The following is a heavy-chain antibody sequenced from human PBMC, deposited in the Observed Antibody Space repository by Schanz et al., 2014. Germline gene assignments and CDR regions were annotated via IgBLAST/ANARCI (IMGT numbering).Heavy chain of an antibody. CDR3: TRLRRADPNGFDV. D-gene: IGHD6-19*01. J-gene: IGHJ6*02. V-gene: IGHV1-69*02. Sequence: QVQLVQSGPEVKKPGSSVKVSCQAFGDTFSKYNIMWVRQVPGQGLEWLGRIMPLRGIGNNAWKFQDRLTITADKSMNITYMELSSLGTEDTAVYYCTRLRRADPNGFDVCGQGTTVAVS. CDR1: GDTFSKYN. CDR2: IMPLRGIG.